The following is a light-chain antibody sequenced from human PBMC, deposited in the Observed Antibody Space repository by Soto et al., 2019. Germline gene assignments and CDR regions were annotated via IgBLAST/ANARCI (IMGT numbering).Light chain of an antibody. Sequence: QSVLTQSPSASASLGASVTLTCTLSSGYSNYKVDWYQQRPGKGPQFVMGVGTGGIVASKGDGIHDRFSVLGSGLTRNLAIKNIQKEDESDYHCGADHGSGSTWVFGGGTKLTVL. CDR1: SGYSNYK. CDR2: VGTGGIVA. J-gene: IGLJ2*01. V-gene: IGLV9-49*01. CDR3: GADHGSGSTWV.